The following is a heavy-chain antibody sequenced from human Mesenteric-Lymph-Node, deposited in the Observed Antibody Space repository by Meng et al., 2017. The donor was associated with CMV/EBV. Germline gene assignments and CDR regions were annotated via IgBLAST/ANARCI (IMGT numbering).Heavy chain of an antibody. D-gene: IGHD2-2*01. V-gene: IGHV1-69*05. Sequence: SVKVSCKASGGTFSSYAISWVRQAPGQGLEWMGGIIPIFGTANYAQKFQGRVTITTDESTSTAYMELSSLRSEDTAVYYCARESVVPAAIPEYYYYYGMDVWGQGTTVTVSS. CDR3: ARESVVPAAIPEYYYYYGMDV. CDR2: IIPIFGTA. J-gene: IGHJ6*02. CDR1: GGTFSSYA.